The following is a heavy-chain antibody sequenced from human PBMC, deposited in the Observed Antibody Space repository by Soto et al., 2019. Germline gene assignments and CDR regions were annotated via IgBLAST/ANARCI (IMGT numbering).Heavy chain of an antibody. CDR2: INPSGGST. CDR1: GYIFTNYD. Sequence: ASVKVSCKASGYIFTNYDINWVRQAPGQGLEWMGIINPSGGSTSYAQKFQGRVTMTRDTSTSTVYMELSSLRSEDTAVYYCARVYYYDSSGYLDAFDIWGQGTMVTVSS. D-gene: IGHD3-22*01. J-gene: IGHJ3*02. CDR3: ARVYYYDSSGYLDAFDI. V-gene: IGHV1-46*01.